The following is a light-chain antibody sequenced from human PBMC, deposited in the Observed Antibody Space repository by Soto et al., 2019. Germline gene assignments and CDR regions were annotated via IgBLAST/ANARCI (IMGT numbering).Light chain of an antibody. Sequence: QSVLTQPPSVSAAPGQKGTISCSGSSSNIGNNHVSWYQQLPGTAPKLLTYDNNKRHSGILDRFSGSKSVTSATLDITGLQTGDEADYYCATWDDSPIAGVFVGGTKLT. J-gene: IGLJ2*01. CDR1: SSNIGNNH. V-gene: IGLV1-51*01. CDR2: DNN. CDR3: ATWDDSPIAGV.